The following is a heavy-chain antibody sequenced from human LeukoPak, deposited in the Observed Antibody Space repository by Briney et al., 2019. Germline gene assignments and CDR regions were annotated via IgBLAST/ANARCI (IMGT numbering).Heavy chain of an antibody. CDR1: GFTVSSNS. V-gene: IGHV3-53*01. CDR3: ARTYSGYSYGMYWYFDL. J-gene: IGHJ2*01. D-gene: IGHD5-18*01. CDR2: IYSGGST. Sequence: GVSLRLSCAASGFTVSSNSMSWVRQAPGKGLEWVSVIYSGGSTYYADSVKGRFTISRANSKNTLYLQMNSLRAEDTAVYYCARTYSGYSYGMYWYFDLWGRGTLVTVSS.